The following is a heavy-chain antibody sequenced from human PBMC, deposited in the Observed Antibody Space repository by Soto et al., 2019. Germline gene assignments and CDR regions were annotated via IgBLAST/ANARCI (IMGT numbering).Heavy chain of an antibody. Sequence: NPSETLSLTCTVSGGSISSGGYYWSWIRQHPGKGLEWIGYIYYSGSTYYNPSLKSRVTISVDTSKNQFSLELSSVTAADTAVYYCARARDSSGPTFDYWGQGTLVTVSS. CDR1: GGSISSGGYY. CDR3: ARARDSSGPTFDY. D-gene: IGHD3-22*01. V-gene: IGHV4-31*03. CDR2: IYYSGST. J-gene: IGHJ4*02.